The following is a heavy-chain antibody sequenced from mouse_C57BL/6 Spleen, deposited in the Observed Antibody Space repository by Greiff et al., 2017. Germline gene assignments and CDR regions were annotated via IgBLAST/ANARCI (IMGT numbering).Heavy chain of an antibody. CDR3: ARRRGITTVVDYAMDY. CDR1: GFTFSDYG. D-gene: IGHD1-1*01. J-gene: IGHJ4*01. V-gene: IGHV5-15*01. CDR2: ISNLAYSI. Sequence: EVKLMASGGGLVQPGGSLKLSCAASGFTFSDYGMAWVRQAPRKGPEWVAFISNLAYSIYYADTGTGRFTISRENAKNTLYLEMSSLRSEDTAMYYCARRRGITTVVDYAMDYWGQGTSVTVSS.